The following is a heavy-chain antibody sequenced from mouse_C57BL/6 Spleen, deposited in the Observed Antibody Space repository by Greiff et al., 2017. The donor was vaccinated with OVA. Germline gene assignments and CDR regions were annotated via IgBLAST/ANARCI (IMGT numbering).Heavy chain of an antibody. CDR3: ATSYDYDGGFAY. CDR1: GYTFTDYY. CDR2: FNPYNGGT. Sequence: VQLQQSGPVLVKPGASVKMSCKASGYTFTDYYMNWVKQSHGKSLEWIGVFNPYNGGTSYNQKFKGKATLTVDKSSSTAYMELNSLTSEDSAVYYCATSYDYDGGFAYWGQGTQVTVSA. J-gene: IGHJ3*01. D-gene: IGHD2-4*01. V-gene: IGHV1-19*01.